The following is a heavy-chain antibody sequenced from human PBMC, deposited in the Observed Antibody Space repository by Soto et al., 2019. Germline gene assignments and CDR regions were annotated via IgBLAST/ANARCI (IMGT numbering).Heavy chain of an antibody. CDR1: GFTFSSYG. J-gene: IGHJ4*02. CDR3: AKDWVYILTGVFDY. CDR2: ISYDGSNK. V-gene: IGHV3-30*18. Sequence: QVQLVESGGGVVQPGRSLRLSCAASGFTFSSYGMHWVRQAPGKGLEWVAVISYDGSNKYYADSVKGRFTISRDNSKNTLYLQMNNLRAEDTAVYYCAKDWVYILTGVFDYWCQGTLVTVSS. D-gene: IGHD3-9*01.